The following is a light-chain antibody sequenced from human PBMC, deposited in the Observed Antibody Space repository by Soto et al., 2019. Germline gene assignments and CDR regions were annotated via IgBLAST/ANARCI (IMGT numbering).Light chain of an antibody. J-gene: IGKJ3*01. Sequence: DIQMTQSPSSLSASVGDRVTITCRASQDISYYLNWYQQKPGKAPKLLIYTASTLQGGVPSRFSGSGSGTDSTLTISSLQPEDFATYYCQQSYRIPLSFGPGTTVDMK. CDR1: QDISYY. CDR2: TAS. V-gene: IGKV1-39*01. CDR3: QQSYRIPLS.